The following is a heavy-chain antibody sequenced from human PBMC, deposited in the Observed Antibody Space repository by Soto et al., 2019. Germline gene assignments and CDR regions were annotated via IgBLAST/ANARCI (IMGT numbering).Heavy chain of an antibody. CDR2: ISGSGGST. J-gene: IGHJ6*03. D-gene: IGHD3-16*02. Sequence: EVQLLESGGGLVQPGGSLRLSCAASGFTFSSYAMSWVRQAPGKGLEWVSAISGSGGSTYYADSVKGRFTISRDNSKNTLYLEMDSPRAEDKAVYYCAKDVKAKVYFYMDVWGKGTTVTVSS. CDR1: GFTFSSYA. CDR3: AKDVKAKVYFYMDV. V-gene: IGHV3-23*01.